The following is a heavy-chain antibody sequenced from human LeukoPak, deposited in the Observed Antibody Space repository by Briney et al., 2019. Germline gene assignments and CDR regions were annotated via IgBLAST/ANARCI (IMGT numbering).Heavy chain of an antibody. D-gene: IGHD3-3*01. CDR2: IIPIFGIA. Sequence: SVKVSCKASGGTFSSYAISWVRQAPGQGLEWMGRIIPIFGIANYAQKFQGRVTITADNSTSTAYMELSSLRSEDTAVYYCAREASGSNYDFWSGYSEWFDPWGQGTLVTVSS. CDR1: GGTFSSYA. J-gene: IGHJ5*02. CDR3: AREASGSNYDFWSGYSEWFDP. V-gene: IGHV1-69*04.